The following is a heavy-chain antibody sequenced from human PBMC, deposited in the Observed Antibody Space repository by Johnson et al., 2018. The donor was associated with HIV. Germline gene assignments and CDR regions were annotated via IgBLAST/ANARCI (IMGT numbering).Heavy chain of an antibody. Sequence: HVQLVESGGGVVQPGRSLRLSCVASGFTFSSYGMHWVRQAPGKGLEWVAIVSYDGSKKYYQDSVKGRFTISRDNSKNTLYLQMDSLRAEDTAVYYCAKIRTSGTGDAFDIWGQGTMVTVSS. CDR1: GFTFSSYG. CDR2: VSYDGSKK. J-gene: IGHJ3*02. CDR3: AKIRTSGTGDAFDI. D-gene: IGHD1-14*01. V-gene: IGHV3-30*18.